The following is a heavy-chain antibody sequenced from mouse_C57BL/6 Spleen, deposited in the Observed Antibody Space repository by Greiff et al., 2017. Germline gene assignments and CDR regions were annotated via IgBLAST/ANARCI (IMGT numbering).Heavy chain of an antibody. CDR1: GYTFTSYW. V-gene: IGHV1-55*01. CDR3: ATTVVNAMDY. D-gene: IGHD1-1*01. Sequence: QVQLKQPGAELVKPGASVKMSCKASGYTFTSYWITWVKQRPGQGLEWIGDINPGSGSTNYNEKFKSKATLTVDTSSSTAYMQLSSLTSEDSAVXYCATTVVNAMDYWGQGTSVTVSS. CDR2: INPGSGST. J-gene: IGHJ4*01.